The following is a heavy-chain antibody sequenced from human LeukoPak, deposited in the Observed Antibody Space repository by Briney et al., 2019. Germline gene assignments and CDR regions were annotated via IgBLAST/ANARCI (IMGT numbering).Heavy chain of an antibody. V-gene: IGHV3-30*18. CDR1: GFTFSSYG. Sequence: PGRSLRLSCAASGFTFSSYGMHWVRQAPGKGLERVAVISYDGSSKYYADSVKGRFTISRDNSKNTLYPQMNSLRAEDTAVYYCAEDTKYNWNYVNYWGQGTLVTVSS. CDR2: ISYDGSSK. CDR3: AEDTKYNWNYVNY. J-gene: IGHJ4*02. D-gene: IGHD1-20*01.